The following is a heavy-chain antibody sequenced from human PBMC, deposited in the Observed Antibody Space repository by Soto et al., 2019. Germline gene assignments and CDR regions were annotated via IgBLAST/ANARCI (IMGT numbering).Heavy chain of an antibody. Sequence: EVHLVESGGGLVQTGGSLRLSCAIFESTVSRDWMNWVRQAPGKGLEWVAHINPDGSEKYSVPSVKGRFTISRDNAKKSLYLQLNSLRPADTAMYYCSGGVGDAFWGQGTLVTVSS. V-gene: IGHV3-7*04. CDR3: SGGVGDAF. J-gene: IGHJ4*02. CDR1: ESTVSRDW. CDR2: INPDGSEK. D-gene: IGHD1-26*01.